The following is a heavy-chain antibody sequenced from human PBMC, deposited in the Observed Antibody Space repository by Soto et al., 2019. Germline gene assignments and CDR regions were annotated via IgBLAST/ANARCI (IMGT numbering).Heavy chain of an antibody. D-gene: IGHD2-8*02. CDR3: ARDPRGEGLTGGVTTPHKGWWCDR. CDR1: GGTFSSYA. Sequence: SSVNVGCEASGGTFSSYAISWVRQAPGQGLEWMGGIIPIFGTANYAQKFQGRITITADESTSTAYMELSSLRSEDTAVYYCARDPRGEGLTGGVTTPHKGWWCDRCGQGTTVTVSS. J-gene: IGHJ5*02. CDR2: IIPIFGTA. V-gene: IGHV1-69*13.